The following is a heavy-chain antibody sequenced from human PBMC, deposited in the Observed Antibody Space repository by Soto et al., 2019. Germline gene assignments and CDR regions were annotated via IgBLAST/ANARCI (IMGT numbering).Heavy chain of an antibody. CDR3: ARDSHHRFGTYYSGMDV. D-gene: IGHD3-16*01. J-gene: IGHJ6*02. CDR2: ISNSGGTI. V-gene: IGHV3-48*02. CDR1: GFTFSNFY. Sequence: EVQLVESGGGLVQPGGSLRLSCAASGFTFSNFYMNWVRRAPGKGLEWVSYISNSGGTIYYADSVKGRFTISRDNAKKSLYLQMNSLRDEDTGAYYCARDSHHRFGTYYSGMDVWGLGTKVIVS.